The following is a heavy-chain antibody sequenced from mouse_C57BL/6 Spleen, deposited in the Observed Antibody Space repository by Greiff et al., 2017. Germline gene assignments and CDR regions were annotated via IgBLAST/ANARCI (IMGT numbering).Heavy chain of an antibody. CDR3: AREDYYGSSYVYFDV. CDR1: GFTFSDYY. Sequence: EVHLVESEGGLVQPGSSMKLSCTASGFTFSDYYMAWVRQVPEKGLEWVANINYDGSSTYYLDSLKSRFIISRDNAKNILYLQMSSLKSEDTATYYCAREDYYGSSYVYFDVWGTGTTVTVSS. V-gene: IGHV5-16*01. D-gene: IGHD1-1*01. CDR2: INYDGSST. J-gene: IGHJ1*03.